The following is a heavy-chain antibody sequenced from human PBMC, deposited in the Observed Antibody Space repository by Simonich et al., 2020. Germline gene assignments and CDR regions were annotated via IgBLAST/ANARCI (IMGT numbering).Heavy chain of an antibody. CDR3: AVTGARDAFDI. CDR1: GFTFSSYG. D-gene: IGHD7-27*01. CDR2: IWYDGSNK. J-gene: IGHJ3*02. Sequence: QVQLVESGGGVVQPGRSLRLSCAASGFTFSSYGMHWVRQAPGKGLEWVAVIWYDGSNKYYADSVKGRFTISRDNSKNTLYLQMNSLRAEDTAVYYCAVTGARDAFDIWGQGTMVTVSS. V-gene: IGHV3-33*01.